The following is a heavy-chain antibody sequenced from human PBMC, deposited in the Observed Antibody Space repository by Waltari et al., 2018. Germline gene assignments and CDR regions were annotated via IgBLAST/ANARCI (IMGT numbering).Heavy chain of an antibody. V-gene: IGHV4-39*07. Sequence: QLQXQESGPGLVKPSETLSLXCTXXXXSXSSXSYYWGWIRHPXGKGLGWIGSIYYSGSXYYNPSLKSRVTISVDTSKNXFSLKLSSVTAAXTXVXYCARAGGXYXXVXFDYWGQGTLXXXXX. CDR2: IYYSGSX. CDR3: ARAGGXYXXVXFDY. J-gene: IGHJ4*02. CDR1: XXSXSSXSYY.